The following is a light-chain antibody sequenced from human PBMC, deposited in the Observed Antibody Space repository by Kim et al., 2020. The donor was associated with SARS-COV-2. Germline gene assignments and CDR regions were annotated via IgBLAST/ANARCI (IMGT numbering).Light chain of an antibody. CDR1: SSDVGGYNY. V-gene: IGLV2-14*03. J-gene: IGLJ1*01. CDR3: SSYTSSSTLV. Sequence: QSALTQPASVSGSPGQSIAISCTGTSSDVGGYNYVSWYQQHPGKAPKVMIYDVTNRPSGVSNRFSGPKSGNTASLTISGLQAEDEADYYCSSYTSSSTLVFGTGTKVTV. CDR2: DVT.